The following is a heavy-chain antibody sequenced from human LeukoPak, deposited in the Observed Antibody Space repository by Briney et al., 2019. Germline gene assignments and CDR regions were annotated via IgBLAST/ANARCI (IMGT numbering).Heavy chain of an antibody. CDR1: GYIFTDYY. CDR2: INPKSGGT. D-gene: IGHD1-1*01. Sequence: ASVKVSCKASGYIFTDYYIHWVRQAPGQGLEWKGRINPKSGGTEDAQDFQGRVTMTRDTSINTAYMELSSLISDDTAVYYCARDLASTPNWEFDYWGQGTPVTVSP. V-gene: IGHV1-2*06. J-gene: IGHJ4*02. CDR3: ARDLASTPNWEFDY.